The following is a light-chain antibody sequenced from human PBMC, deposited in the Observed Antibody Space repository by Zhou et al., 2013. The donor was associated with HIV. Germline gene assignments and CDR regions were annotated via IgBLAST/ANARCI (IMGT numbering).Light chain of an antibody. V-gene: IGKV1-33*01. CDR1: QNIGTY. J-gene: IGKJ4*01. Sequence: QMTQFPSSLSPSVGDRVTIACRTSQNIGTYLNWYQQHPGKPPKLLIYGASNLQTGVPSRFSGGGSGTEFTFIISSLQPEDFATYYCQQHDSVPLTFGGGTTVEFK. CDR3: QQHDSVPLT. CDR2: GAS.